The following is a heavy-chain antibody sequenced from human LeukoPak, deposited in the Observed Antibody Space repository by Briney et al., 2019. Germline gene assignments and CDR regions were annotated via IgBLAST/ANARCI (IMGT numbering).Heavy chain of an antibody. Sequence: PSETLSLTCTVVGGSLSSRDENWNWIRQPPGKGLEWIGNVEYNGNIYYSPSLKSRALVSVDTSKNQVSLRLTSVTVADTAVYFCARSNHFWSGFLDTWGQGTLVTVSS. J-gene: IGHJ4*02. V-gene: IGHV4-39*07. CDR2: VEYNGNI. CDR1: GGSLSSRDEN. CDR3: ARSNHFWSGFLDT. D-gene: IGHD3-3*02.